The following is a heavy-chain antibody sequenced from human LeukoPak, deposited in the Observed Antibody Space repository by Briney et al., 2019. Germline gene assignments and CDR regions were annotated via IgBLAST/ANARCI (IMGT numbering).Heavy chain of an antibody. D-gene: IGHD6-13*01. V-gene: IGHV4-59*01. J-gene: IGHJ6*02. CDR3: AREYSSSWYGYYGMDV. CDR2: IYYSGST. CDR1: GGSISSYY. Sequence: PSETLSLTCTVSGGSISSYYWSWIRQPPGKGLEWIGYIYYSGSTNYNPSLKSRVTISVDTSKNQFSLKLSSVTAADTAVYYCAREYSSSWYGYYGMDVWGQGTTVTVSS.